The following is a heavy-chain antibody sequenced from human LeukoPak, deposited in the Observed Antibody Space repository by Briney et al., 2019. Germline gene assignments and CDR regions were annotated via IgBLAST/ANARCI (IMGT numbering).Heavy chain of an antibody. V-gene: IGHV4-30-2*01. D-gene: IGHD3-10*01. CDR2: IYHSGST. CDR3: ARGQWFRAF. J-gene: IGHJ4*02. Sequence: SETLSLTCTVSGGSISSGGYYWSWIRQPPGKGLEWIGYIYHSGSTYYNPSLKSRVTISVDTSKNQFSLKMNSVTAADTAVYYCARGQWFRAFWSRGTPVTVSS. CDR1: GGSISSGGYY.